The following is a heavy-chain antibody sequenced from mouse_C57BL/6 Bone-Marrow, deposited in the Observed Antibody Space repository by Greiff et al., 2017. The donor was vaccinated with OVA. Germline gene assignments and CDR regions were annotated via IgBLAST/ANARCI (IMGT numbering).Heavy chain of an antibody. J-gene: IGHJ1*03. D-gene: IGHD2-4*01. CDR1: GYTFTDYY. Sequence: EVQLQQSGPELVKPGASVKISCKASGYTFTDYYMNWVKQSHGKSLEWIGDINPNNGGTSYNQKFKGKATLTVAKYSSTAYMELRSLTSEDSAVYYCARYPPYDYDWYFDVWGTGTTVTVSS. CDR2: INPNNGGT. CDR3: ARYPPYDYDWYFDV. V-gene: IGHV1-26*01.